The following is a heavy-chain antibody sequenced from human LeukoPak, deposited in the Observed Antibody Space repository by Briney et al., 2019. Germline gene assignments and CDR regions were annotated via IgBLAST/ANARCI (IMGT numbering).Heavy chain of an antibody. V-gene: IGHV4-61*05. CDR3: ARHPRGSRYAFDI. CDR1: DGSISSSSYY. J-gene: IGHJ3*02. Sequence: SETLSLTCTVSDGSISSSSYYWSWIRQPPGKGLEWIGYIYYSGSTNYNPSLKSRVTISVDTSKNQFSLKLSSVTAADTAVYYCARHPRGSRYAFDIWGQGTMVTVSS. CDR2: IYYSGST. D-gene: IGHD3-10*01.